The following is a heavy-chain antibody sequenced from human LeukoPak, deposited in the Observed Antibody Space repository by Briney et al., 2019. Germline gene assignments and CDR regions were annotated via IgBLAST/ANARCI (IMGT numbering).Heavy chain of an antibody. CDR2: IWYDGYDK. Sequence: GGSLRLSCAASGFTFSTYGMHWVRQAPGKGLEWVAVIWYDGYDKYYADSVKGRFTISRDNSKNTLYMHMNSLRAEGTALYYCAKDLWKYSSWSFDYWGQGTLVTVSS. CDR1: GFTFSTYG. J-gene: IGHJ4*02. CDR3: AKDLWKYSSWSFDY. D-gene: IGHD6-6*01. V-gene: IGHV3-33*06.